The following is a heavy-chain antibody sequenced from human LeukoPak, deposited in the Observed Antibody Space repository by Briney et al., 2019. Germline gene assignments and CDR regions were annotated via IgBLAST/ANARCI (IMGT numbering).Heavy chain of an antibody. CDR1: GFTFSSYA. CDR2: ISSNGGST. Sequence: PGGSLRLSCSASGFTFSSYAMHWVRQAPGKGLEYVSAISSNGGSTYYADSVKGRFTISRDNSKNTLYLQMGSLRAEDMAVYYCARVATYYYGSGRPGGYYYYGMDVWGQGTTVTVSS. J-gene: IGHJ6*02. V-gene: IGHV3-64*02. D-gene: IGHD3-10*01. CDR3: ARVATYYYGSGRPGGYYYYGMDV.